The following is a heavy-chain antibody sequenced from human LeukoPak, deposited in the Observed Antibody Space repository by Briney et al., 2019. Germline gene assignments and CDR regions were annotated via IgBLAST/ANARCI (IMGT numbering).Heavy chain of an antibody. CDR2: IIPILGIA. J-gene: IGHJ4*02. Sequence: SVKVSCKASGGTFSSYAISWVRQAPGQGLEWMGRIIPILGIANYAQKFQGRVTITVDKSTSTAYMELSSLRSEDTAVYYCARVEEYSSSWYIDYWGQGTLVTVSS. D-gene: IGHD6-13*01. V-gene: IGHV1-69*04. CDR3: ARVEEYSSSWYIDY. CDR1: GGTFSSYA.